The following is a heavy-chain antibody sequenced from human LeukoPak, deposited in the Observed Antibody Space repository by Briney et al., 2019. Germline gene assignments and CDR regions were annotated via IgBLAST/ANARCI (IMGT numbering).Heavy chain of an antibody. CDR1: GGTFSSYA. Sequence: SVKVSCKASGGTFSSYAISWVRQAPGQGLEWMGRIIPILGIANYAQKFQGRVTITADKSTSTAYMELSSLRSEDTAVYYCARGIVGATTLRLDYWGQGTLVTVSS. V-gene: IGHV1-69*04. J-gene: IGHJ4*02. CDR2: IIPILGIA. CDR3: ARGIVGATTLRLDY. D-gene: IGHD1-26*01.